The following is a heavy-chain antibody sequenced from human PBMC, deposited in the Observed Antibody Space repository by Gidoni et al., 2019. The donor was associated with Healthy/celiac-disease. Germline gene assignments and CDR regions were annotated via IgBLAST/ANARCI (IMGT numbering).Heavy chain of an antibody. CDR2: IIPIFCTA. CDR3: ARDLTGAKNHDAFDI. Sequence: QVQLVQSGAEVKKPGSSVKVSCKASGGTVSSYAISWVRQAPGQGLEWMGGIIPIFCTANYAQKFQGRVTITADKSTSTAYMELSSLRSEDTAVYYCARDLTGAKNHDAFDIWGQGTMVTVSS. J-gene: IGHJ3*02. D-gene: IGHD7-27*01. V-gene: IGHV1-69*06. CDR1: GGTVSSYA.